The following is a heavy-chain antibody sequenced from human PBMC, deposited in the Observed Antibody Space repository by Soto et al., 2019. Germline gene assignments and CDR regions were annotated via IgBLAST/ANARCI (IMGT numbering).Heavy chain of an antibody. CDR2: ITPMFGTA. CDR3: ARMFSGDYTFFFAY. J-gene: IGHJ4*02. V-gene: IGHV1-69*12. CDR1: GGTFSRYA. Sequence: QVQLVQSGAEVKKPGSSVKVSCKASGGTFSRYAISWVRQAPGQGLEWMGGITPMFGTANYAQKFQGRGTXXAXEXXTTAYMELSSLRSEDTAVYYCARMFSGDYTFFFAYWGQGTLVTVSS. D-gene: IGHD4-17*01.